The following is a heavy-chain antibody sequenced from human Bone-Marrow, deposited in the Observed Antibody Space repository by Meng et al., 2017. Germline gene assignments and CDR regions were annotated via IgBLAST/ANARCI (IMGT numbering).Heavy chain of an antibody. V-gene: IGHV5-51*01. D-gene: IGHD3-10*01. Sequence: GESLKISCKGSGYSLTSHWIGWVRQMPGKGLEWMGIIYPGDSDTRYSPFFQGQVTVSADKSISTAYLQWSSLKASDTAMYYCARSGLLWFGELFPSGVDPWGQGTLVTVSS. CDR2: IYPGDSDT. CDR1: GYSLTSHW. J-gene: IGHJ5*02. CDR3: ARSGLLWFGELFPSGVDP.